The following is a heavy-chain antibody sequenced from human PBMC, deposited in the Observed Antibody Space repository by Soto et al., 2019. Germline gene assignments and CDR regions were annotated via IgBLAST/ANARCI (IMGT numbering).Heavy chain of an antibody. CDR3: ARGLDIFGY. V-gene: IGHV4-59*01. Sequence: QVQLQESGPGLEKPSETLSLTCTVSGGSISSYYWSWIRQPPGKGLEWIGYIYYSGSTNYNPSLNXRXTXXVDTSKNHASLNLSSVTAADTAVYYCARGLDIFGYCGRGTLVAVCS. J-gene: IGHJ4*01. CDR2: IYYSGST. D-gene: IGHD2-2*03. CDR1: GGSISSYY.